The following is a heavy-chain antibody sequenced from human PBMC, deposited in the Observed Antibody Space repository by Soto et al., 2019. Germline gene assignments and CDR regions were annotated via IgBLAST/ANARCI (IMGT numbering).Heavy chain of an antibody. J-gene: IGHJ6*02. CDR3: ARVDRYCSSTSCYYYYGMDV. V-gene: IGHV1-8*01. CDR2: MNPNSGNT. D-gene: IGHD2-2*01. Sequence: ASVKASCKASGYTFTSYDINRVRQATGQGLEWMGWMNPNSGNTGYAQKFQGRVTMTRNTSISTAYMELSSLRSEDTAVYYCARVDRYCSSTSCYYYYGMDVWGQGTTVTVSS. CDR1: GYTFTSYD.